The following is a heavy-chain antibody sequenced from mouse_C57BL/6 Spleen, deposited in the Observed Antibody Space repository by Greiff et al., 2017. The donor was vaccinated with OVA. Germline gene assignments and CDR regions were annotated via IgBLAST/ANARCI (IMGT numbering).Heavy chain of an antibody. Sequence: VQLQQSGPELVKPGASVKISCKASGYTFTSYWMHWVKQRPGQGLEWIGMIHPNSGSTNYNEKFKSKATLTVDKSSSTAYMQLSSLTSEDSAVYYCARDYYSNYLDYWGQGTTLTVSS. CDR3: ARDYYSNYLDY. CDR1: GYTFTSYW. D-gene: IGHD2-5*01. CDR2: IHPNSGST. V-gene: IGHV1-64*01. J-gene: IGHJ2*01.